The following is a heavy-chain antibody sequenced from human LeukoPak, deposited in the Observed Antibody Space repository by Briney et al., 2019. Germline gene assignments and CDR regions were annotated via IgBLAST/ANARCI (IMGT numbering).Heavy chain of an antibody. V-gene: IGHV3-21*01. CDR3: ARACGVPINGTGCFDY. CDR2: ISSSSSYI. Sequence: GGSLRLSCAASGFTFSSYTMNWVRQAPGKGLEWVSSISSSSSYIYYADSVKGRFTISRDNAKNSLYLQMNSLRAEDTAVYYCARACGVPINGTGCFDYWGQGTLVTVSS. D-gene: IGHD2-21*01. CDR1: GFTFSSYT. J-gene: IGHJ4*02.